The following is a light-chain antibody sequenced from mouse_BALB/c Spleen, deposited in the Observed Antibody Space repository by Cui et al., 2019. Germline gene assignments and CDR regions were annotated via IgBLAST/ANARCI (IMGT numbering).Light chain of an antibody. CDR3: LQFYEFPFT. CDR2: YAT. CDR1: QDIVKN. Sequence: EIQMTQSPSSMSASLGDRITITCQATQDIVKNLNWYQQKPGKPPSFLIYYATELAEEVPSRFSGSGSGSDYSLTISNLESEDFADYYCLQFYEFPFTFGSGTKLEIK. V-gene: IGKV14-130*01. J-gene: IGKJ4*01.